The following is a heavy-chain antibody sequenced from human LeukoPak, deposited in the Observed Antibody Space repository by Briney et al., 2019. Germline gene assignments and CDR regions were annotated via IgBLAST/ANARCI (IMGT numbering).Heavy chain of an antibody. CDR1: GFTFSTYS. J-gene: IGHJ6*04. CDR2: ISSDSSTI. Sequence: GGSLRLSCAASGFTFSTYSINWVRQAPGKGLEGVSYISSDSSTIYYADSLKGRFTISRDNAKNSLSLLMNSLRAEDTAVYYCAELGITMIGGVWGKGTTVTISS. D-gene: IGHD3-10*02. CDR3: AELGITMIGGV. V-gene: IGHV3-48*01.